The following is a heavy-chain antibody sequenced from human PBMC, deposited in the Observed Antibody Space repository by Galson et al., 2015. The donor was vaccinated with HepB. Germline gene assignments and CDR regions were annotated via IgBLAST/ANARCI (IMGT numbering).Heavy chain of an antibody. CDR1: GGTFSTYT. D-gene: IGHD6-13*01. V-gene: IGHV1-69*06. CDR3: ARETSEAAAANM. J-gene: IGHJ4*02. Sequence: SVKVSCKASGGTFSTYTISWVRQAPGQGLEWMGGIIPIFGTSNYAEKLQDRLTMTADKSTSTAYMELSSLRSEDTAVYYCARETSEAAAANMWGQGTLVTVSS. CDR2: IIPIFGTS.